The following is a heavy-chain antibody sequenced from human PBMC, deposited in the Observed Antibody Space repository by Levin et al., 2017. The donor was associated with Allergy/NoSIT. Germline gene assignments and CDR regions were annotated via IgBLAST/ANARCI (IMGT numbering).Heavy chain of an antibody. J-gene: IGHJ6*03. V-gene: IGHV3-33*01. CDR2: IWDDGYKK. D-gene: IGHD5-12*01. Sequence: HTGGSLRLSCAASGFTFSSYVMHWVRQAPGKGLEWVAVIWDDGYKKYYADSVKGRFTISRDNSKNTLYLQMNSLRAEDTAVYYCARVLRFYYYYYMDVWGKGTTVTVSS. CDR1: GFTFSSYV. CDR3: ARVLRFYYYYYMDV.